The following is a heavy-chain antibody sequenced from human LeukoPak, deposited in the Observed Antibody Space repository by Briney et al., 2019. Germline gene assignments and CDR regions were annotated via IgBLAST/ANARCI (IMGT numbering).Heavy chain of an antibody. D-gene: IGHD2-15*01. CDR2: VYYSGST. J-gene: IGHJ3*02. V-gene: IGHV4-39*01. CDR3: ARPGYCSAGSCFRLGDAFDI. CDR1: SGSISSSSYY. Sequence: SETLSLTCTVSSGSISSSSYYWGWIRQPPGKGLEWIGNVYYSGSTYYNPSLKSRVTISVDTSKNQFSLKLSSVTAADTALYYCARPGYCSAGSCFRLGDAFDIWGQGTMVTVSS.